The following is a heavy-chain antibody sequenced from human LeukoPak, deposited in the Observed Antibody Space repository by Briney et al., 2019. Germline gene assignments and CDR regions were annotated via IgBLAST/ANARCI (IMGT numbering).Heavy chain of an antibody. CDR3: ATTDCSGGSCYGPLYGMDV. V-gene: IGHV1-24*01. CDR1: GYTLTELS. CDR2: FDPEDGET. Sequence: GASVKASSKVSGYTLTELSMHWVRQAPGKGLEWMGGFDPEDGETIYAQKFQGRVTMTEDTSTDTAYMELSSLRSEDTAVYYCATTDCSGGSCYGPLYGMDVWGQGTTVTVSS. D-gene: IGHD2-15*01. J-gene: IGHJ6*02.